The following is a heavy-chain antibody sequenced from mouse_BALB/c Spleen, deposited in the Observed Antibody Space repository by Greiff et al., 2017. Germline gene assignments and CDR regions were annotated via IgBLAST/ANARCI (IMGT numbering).Heavy chain of an antibody. CDR1: GFTFSDYY. J-gene: IGHJ4*01. D-gene: IGHD2-14*01. Sequence: EVQVVESGGGLVKPGGSLKLSCAASGFTFSDYYMYWVRQTPEKRLEWVATISDGGSYTYYPDSVKGRFTISRDNAKNNLYLQMSSLKSEDTAMYYCASYRYDDRDYWGQGTSVTVSS. CDR3: ASYRYDDRDY. CDR2: ISDGGSYT. V-gene: IGHV5-4*02.